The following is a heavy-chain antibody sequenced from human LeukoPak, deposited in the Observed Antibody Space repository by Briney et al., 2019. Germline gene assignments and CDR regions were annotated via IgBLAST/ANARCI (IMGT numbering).Heavy chain of an antibody. Sequence: PSETLSLTRTVSGGSIISSSYYWGRIRQPPGKGLEWIGSIYYSGSTYYNPSLKSRVTISVDTSKNEFSLKLSSVTAADTAVYYCARHTHPHYYDGSCPIAWYFDFWGQGTLVTVSS. J-gene: IGHJ4*02. CDR3: ARHTHPHYYDGSCPIAWYFDF. D-gene: IGHD3-22*01. CDR1: GGSIISSSYY. CDR2: IYYSGST. V-gene: IGHV4-39*01.